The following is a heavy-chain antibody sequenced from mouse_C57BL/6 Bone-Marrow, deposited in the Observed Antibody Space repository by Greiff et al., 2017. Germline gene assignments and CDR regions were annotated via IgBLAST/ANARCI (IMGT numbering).Heavy chain of an antibody. J-gene: IGHJ3*01. Sequence: DVQLVESGPELVKPGASVKIPCKASGYTFTDYNMDWVKQSHGKSLEWIGDINPNNGGTIYNQKFKGKATLTVDKSSSTAYMELRSLTSEDTAVYYCARRGPIYYYGTSLAYWGQGTLVTVSA. CDR3: ARRGPIYYYGTSLAY. V-gene: IGHV1-18*01. CDR1: GYTFTDYN. CDR2: INPNNGGT. D-gene: IGHD1-1*01.